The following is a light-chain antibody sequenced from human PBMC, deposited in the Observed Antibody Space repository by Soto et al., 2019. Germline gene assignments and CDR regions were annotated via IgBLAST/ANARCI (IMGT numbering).Light chain of an antibody. J-gene: IGKJ2*01. Sequence: EIVLTQSPGTLSLSPGERATLSCRASQSVSSSYLAWYQQKPGQAPRLLIYGASSRATGIPDRFSGSGSGTDFTLTISRLEPEDFATYYCQQSYRIPYTGGQGTKLEIK. CDR1: QSVSSSY. CDR2: GAS. V-gene: IGKV3-20*01. CDR3: QQSYRIPYT.